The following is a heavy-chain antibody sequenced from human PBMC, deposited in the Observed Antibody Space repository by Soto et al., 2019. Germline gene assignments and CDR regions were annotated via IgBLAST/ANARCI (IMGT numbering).Heavy chain of an antibody. CDR1: GYTFTSYG. V-gene: IGHV1-3*01. CDR2: INAGTGDT. CDR3: ARAVAVAADFDY. Sequence: ASVKVSCKASGYTFTSYGIHWVRQAPGQRLEWMGWINAGTGDTRSSEKFQGRVTITRDTSVTTAYMELSSLRSEDTAVYYCARAVAVAADFDYWGQGTLVTVSS. J-gene: IGHJ4*02. D-gene: IGHD6-19*01.